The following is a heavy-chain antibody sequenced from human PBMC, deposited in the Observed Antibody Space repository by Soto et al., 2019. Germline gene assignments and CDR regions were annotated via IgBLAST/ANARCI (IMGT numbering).Heavy chain of an antibody. CDR3: ASINDIVVVPAAKVGFGDV. CDR2: IIPIFGTA. V-gene: IGHV1-69*13. CDR1: GGTFSSYA. J-gene: IGHJ6*02. D-gene: IGHD2-2*01. Sequence: GASVKVSCKASGGTFSSYAISWVRQAPGQRLEWMGGIIPIFGTANYAQKLQGRVTITADESTSTANMELSSLRSEDTAVYYCASINDIVVVPAAKVGFGDVWGQGTTVTVSS.